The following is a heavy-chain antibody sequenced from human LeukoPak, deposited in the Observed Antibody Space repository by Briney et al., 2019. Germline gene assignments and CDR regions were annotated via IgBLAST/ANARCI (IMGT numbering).Heavy chain of an antibody. CDR3: AKDLSLVVVTTMGY. CDR1: GFTFSSYA. V-gene: IGHV3-23*01. CDR2: ISGSGGST. Sequence: GGSLRLSCAASGFTFSSYAMSWVRQAPGKGLEWVSAISGSGGSTYYADSVKGRFTISRDNSKNTLYLQMNSLRAEDTAVYYCAKDLSLVVVTTMGYWGQGTLVTVSS. D-gene: IGHD2-21*02. J-gene: IGHJ4*02.